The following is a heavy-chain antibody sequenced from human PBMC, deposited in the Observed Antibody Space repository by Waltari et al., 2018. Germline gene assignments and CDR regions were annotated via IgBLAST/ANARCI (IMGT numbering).Heavy chain of an antibody. CDR3: VRLAATGSPYFDS. V-gene: IGHV3-72*01. CDR1: GFTFSAHY. Sequence: EVHLVESGGGLVQPGGSLRLSCVASGFTFSAHYMDWVRQAPGKGLEWVGHSRKKATSYSTEHSASVKGRFTISRDDSKDSLYLQMNSLEIEDTGVYYCVRLAATGSPYFDSWSQGTLVTVSS. J-gene: IGHJ4*02. D-gene: IGHD6-13*01. CDR2: SRKKATSYST.